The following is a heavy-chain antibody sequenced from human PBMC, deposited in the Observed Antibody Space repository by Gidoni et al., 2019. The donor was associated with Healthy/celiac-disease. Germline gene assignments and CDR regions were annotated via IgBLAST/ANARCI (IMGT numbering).Heavy chain of an antibody. Sequence: EVQLVESGGGLVKPGGSLRLSCAASGFTFSSYSMNWFRQAPGKGLEWVSSISSSSSDIYYADSVKGRFTISRENAKNSLYLQMNSLRAEDTAVYYCARGAHDYGDYALDYWGQGTLVTVSS. D-gene: IGHD4-17*01. CDR1: GFTFSSYS. J-gene: IGHJ4*02. V-gene: IGHV3-21*01. CDR2: ISSSSSDI. CDR3: ARGAHDYGDYALDY.